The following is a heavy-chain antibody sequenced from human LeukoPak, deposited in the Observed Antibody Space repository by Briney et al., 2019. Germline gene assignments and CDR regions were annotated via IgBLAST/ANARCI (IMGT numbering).Heavy chain of an antibody. CDR2: MNPNSGNT. CDR3: ARGRGRGLGASWWFDP. V-gene: IGHV1-8*01. D-gene: IGHD1-26*01. Sequence: GASVKVSCKASGYTFNSYDINWVRQATGQGLEWMGWMNPNSGNTGYAQKFQGRVTMTRNTSISTAYMELSSLRSEDTALYYCARGRGRGLGASWWFDPWGQGTLVTVSS. J-gene: IGHJ5*02. CDR1: GYTFNSYD.